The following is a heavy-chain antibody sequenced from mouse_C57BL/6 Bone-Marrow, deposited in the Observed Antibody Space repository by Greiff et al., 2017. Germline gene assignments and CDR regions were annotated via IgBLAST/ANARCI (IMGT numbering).Heavy chain of an antibody. Sequence: QVQLQQSGAELVKPGASVKLSCKASGYTFTEYSIHWVKQRPGQGLEWIGWFYPGSGSIKYNEKFKDKATLTADKSSSTVYMELSRLTSEDSAVYFCARHEEDYYGSSWYFDVWGTGTTVTVSS. CDR2: FYPGSGSI. J-gene: IGHJ1*03. V-gene: IGHV1-62-2*01. CDR1: GYTFTEYS. CDR3: ARHEEDYYGSSWYFDV. D-gene: IGHD1-1*01.